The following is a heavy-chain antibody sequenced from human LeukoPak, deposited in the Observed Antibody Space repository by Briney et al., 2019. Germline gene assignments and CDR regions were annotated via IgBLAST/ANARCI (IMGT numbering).Heavy chain of an antibody. CDR3: ARDLRAVGATSYWFDP. Sequence: SETLSLTCTVSGGSISSGSYYWSWIRQPAGKGLEWIGSIYYSGSTYYNPSLKSRVTISVDTSKNQFSLKLSSVTAADTAVYYCARDLRAVGATSYWFDPWGQGTLVTVSS. V-gene: IGHV4-39*07. CDR2: IYYSGST. D-gene: IGHD1-26*01. CDR1: GGSISSGSYY. J-gene: IGHJ5*02.